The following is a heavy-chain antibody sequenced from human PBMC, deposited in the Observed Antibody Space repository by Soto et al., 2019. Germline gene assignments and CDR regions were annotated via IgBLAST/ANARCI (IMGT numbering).Heavy chain of an antibody. D-gene: IGHD6-19*01. CDR2: INAGNGNT. V-gene: IGHV1-3*01. CDR3: ARQGSSGWYFFDY. J-gene: IGHJ4*02. Sequence: GASVKVSCKASGYTFTSYAIHWVRQAPGQRLEWMGWINAGNGNTKYSQRFQGRVTITRDTSASTVYMELSSLRSEDTAVYYCARQGSSGWYFFDYWGQGTLVTVSS. CDR1: GYTFTSYA.